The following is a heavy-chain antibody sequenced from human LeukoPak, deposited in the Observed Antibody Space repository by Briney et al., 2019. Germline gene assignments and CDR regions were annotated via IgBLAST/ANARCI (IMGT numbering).Heavy chain of an antibody. CDR1: GFTFDDYA. V-gene: IGHV3-43*02. J-gene: IGHJ6*02. D-gene: IGHD2-2*01. CDR3: TKDIVIEADYSSIGAFYYYGMDV. Sequence: GGSLRLSCAASGFTFDDYAMHGVRQAPGKGLEWVSDISGDGGRPLYADSVKGRVTISKDNRKNSLHLQMNSLKTEDTALYYCTKDIVIEADYSSIGAFYYYGMDVWGQGTTVTVSS. CDR2: ISGDGGRP.